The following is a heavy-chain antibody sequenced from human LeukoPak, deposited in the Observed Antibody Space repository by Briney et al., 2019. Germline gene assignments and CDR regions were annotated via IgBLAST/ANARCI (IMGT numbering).Heavy chain of an antibody. V-gene: IGHV4-59*08. CDR3: ASPENPITAGY. Sequence: SETLSLTCTVSGGSISSYYWNWIRQPPGKGLEWIGYIYYSGSTNYNPSLKSRVTISVDTSKNQFSLKLSSVTAADTAVYYCASPENPITAGYWGQGTLVTVSS. CDR1: GGSISSYY. D-gene: IGHD3-16*01. J-gene: IGHJ4*02. CDR2: IYYSGST.